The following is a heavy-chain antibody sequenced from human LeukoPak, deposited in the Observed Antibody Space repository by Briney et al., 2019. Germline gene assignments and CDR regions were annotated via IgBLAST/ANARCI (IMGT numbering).Heavy chain of an antibody. D-gene: IGHD1-14*01. Sequence: GGSLRLSCVASGFTFGRYGLHWVRQAPGKGLEWMTFITKDGRNKYYADSVKGRFTISIDNSKNTLYLQMDSLRADDTAVYYCAKAPQTGFNYYYFMDVWGKGTTVTVSS. CDR1: GFTFGRYG. V-gene: IGHV3-30*02. J-gene: IGHJ6*03. CDR3: AKAPQTGFNYYYFMDV. CDR2: ITKDGRNK.